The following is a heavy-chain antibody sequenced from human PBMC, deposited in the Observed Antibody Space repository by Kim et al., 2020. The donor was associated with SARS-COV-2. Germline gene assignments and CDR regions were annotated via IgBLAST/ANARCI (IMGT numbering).Heavy chain of an antibody. Sequence: GGSLRLSCAASGFTFSSYAMSWVRQAPGKGLEWVSAISGSGGSTYYADSVKGRFTISRDKSKNTLYLQMNSLRAEDTAVYYCAKKGEQLVGEVYYYYYGMDVWGQGTTVTVSS. J-gene: IGHJ6*02. CDR3: AKKGEQLVGEVYYYYYGMDV. D-gene: IGHD6-6*01. CDR2: ISGSGGST. CDR1: GFTFSSYA. V-gene: IGHV3-23*01.